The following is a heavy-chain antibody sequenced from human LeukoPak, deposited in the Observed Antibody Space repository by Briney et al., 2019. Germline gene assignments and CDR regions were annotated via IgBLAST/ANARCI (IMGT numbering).Heavy chain of an antibody. CDR1: GGSISSSSYY. D-gene: IGHD6-13*01. V-gene: IGHV4-39*01. Sequence: SETLSLTCTVSGGSISSSSYYWGWIRQPPGKGLEWIGSIYYSGSTYYDPSLKSRVTISVDTSKNQFSLKLSSVTAADTAVYYWAREQHHFDYWGQGTLVTVSS. CDR3: AREQHHFDY. J-gene: IGHJ4*02. CDR2: IYYSGST.